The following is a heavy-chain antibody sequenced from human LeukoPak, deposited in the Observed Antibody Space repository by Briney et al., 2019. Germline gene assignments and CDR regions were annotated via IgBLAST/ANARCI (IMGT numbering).Heavy chain of an antibody. D-gene: IGHD3-22*01. CDR2: IYHSGST. J-gene: IGHJ3*02. Sequence: PSETLSLTCTVSGGSISSGGYYWSWIRQPPGKGLEWIGYIYHSGSTYYNPSLKSRVTISVDRSKNQFSLKLSSVTAADTAVYYCARVRPYYYDSSGWFDIWGQGTMVTVSS. V-gene: IGHV4-30-2*01. CDR3: ARVRPYYYDSSGWFDI. CDR1: GGSISSGGYY.